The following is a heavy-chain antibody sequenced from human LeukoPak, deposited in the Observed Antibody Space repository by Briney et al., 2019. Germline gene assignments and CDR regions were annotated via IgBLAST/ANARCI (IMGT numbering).Heavy chain of an antibody. CDR2: ISYDGSNK. CDR3: AREGDGSYRTAADY. CDR1: GFTFSSYA. V-gene: IGHV3-30*04. J-gene: IGHJ4*02. Sequence: GGSLRLSCAASGFTFSSYAMHWVRQAPGKGLEWVAVISYDGSNKYYADSVKGRFTISRDNAKNSLYLQMNSLRAEDTAVYYCAREGDGSYRTAADYWGQGTLVTVSS. D-gene: IGHD1-26*01.